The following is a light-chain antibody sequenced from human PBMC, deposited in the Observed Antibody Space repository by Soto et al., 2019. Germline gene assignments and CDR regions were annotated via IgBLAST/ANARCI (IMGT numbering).Light chain of an antibody. Sequence: DVRMTQSPAAMCASVGDRVTITCRASQGISKYLAWFQQKPGKVPKRLIYDASSLQTGVPSRFSGSGSGTEFTLTISSLQPEDFATYYCLQHKSYPIPFGQGTRPEIK. CDR2: DAS. V-gene: IGKV1-17*03. J-gene: IGKJ5*01. CDR1: QGISKY. CDR3: LQHKSYPIP.